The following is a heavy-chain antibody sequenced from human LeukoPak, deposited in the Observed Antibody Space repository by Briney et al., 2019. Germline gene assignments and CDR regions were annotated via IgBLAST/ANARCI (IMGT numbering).Heavy chain of an antibody. CDR2: IKSDGST. J-gene: IGHJ1*01. Sequence: GGSLRLSCAASGVTFSSYWMHWGRQAPGKGLVWVSRIKSDGSTNYADSVKGRFTISRDNAKNTLSLQMNSLRAEDTGVYYCARAPSEIGGYYPEYFRHWGQGTLVTVSS. CDR1: GVTFSSYW. V-gene: IGHV3-74*01. D-gene: IGHD3-22*01. CDR3: ARAPSEIGGYYPEYFRH.